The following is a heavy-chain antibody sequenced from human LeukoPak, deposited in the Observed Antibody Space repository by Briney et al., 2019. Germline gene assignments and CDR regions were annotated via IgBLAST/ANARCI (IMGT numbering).Heavy chain of an antibody. Sequence: SETLPLTCTVSGGSISSYYWSWIRQHPGKGLEWIGYIYYSGSTYYNPSLESRDTISVDTSKNQFSLKLSSVTAADPDVYFCARGLGSSSPNNHWFDPWGQGTLVTVSS. V-gene: IGHV4-59*06. CDR2: IYYSGST. J-gene: IGHJ5*02. CDR1: GGSISSYY. CDR3: ARGLGSSSPNNHWFDP. D-gene: IGHD6-6*01.